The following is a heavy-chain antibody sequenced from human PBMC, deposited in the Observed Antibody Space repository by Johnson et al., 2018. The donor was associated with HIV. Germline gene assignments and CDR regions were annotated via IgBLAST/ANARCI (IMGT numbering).Heavy chain of an antibody. V-gene: IGHV3-66*01. CDR2: IYSGGST. Sequence: VQLVESGGGLVQSGGSLRLSCAASGFTVSSNYMSWVRQAPGKGLEWVSVIYSGGSTYYADSVKGRFTISRDNSKNTMFVQLNSLRAEDTAVYYCAREPATVVTPPGAFDIWGQGTLLTVSS. CDR1: GFTVSSNY. CDR3: AREPATVVTPPGAFDI. J-gene: IGHJ3*02. D-gene: IGHD4-23*01.